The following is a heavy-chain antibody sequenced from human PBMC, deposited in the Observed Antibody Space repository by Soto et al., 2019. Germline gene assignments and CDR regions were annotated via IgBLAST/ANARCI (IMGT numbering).Heavy chain of an antibody. CDR3: ARHLYCSSTSCHDAFDI. J-gene: IGHJ3*02. V-gene: IGHV4-39*01. CDR1: GGSISSSSYY. CDR2: IYYSGST. Sequence: PEETLSLTCTVSGGSISSSSYYWGWIRQPPGKGLEWIGSIYYSGSTYYNPSLKSRVTISVDTSKNQFSLKLSSVTAADTAVYYCARHLYCSSTSCHDAFDIWGQGTMVTVS. D-gene: IGHD2-2*01.